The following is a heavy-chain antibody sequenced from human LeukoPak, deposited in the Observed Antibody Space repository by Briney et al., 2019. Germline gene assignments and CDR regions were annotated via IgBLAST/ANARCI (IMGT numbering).Heavy chain of an antibody. CDR2: IPTSGAST. J-gene: IGHJ3*02. CDR3: ARSASGTFLAFDI. CDR1: GFTFSDSH. Sequence: GGSLRLSCVGSGFTFSDSHMSGVRQAPGQGPEWVSAIPTSGASTYYADSVKGRFTISRDSSKNTLYLRMPGLRVEDTALYYCARSASGTFLAFDIWGQGTVVTVSS. V-gene: IGHV3-23*01. D-gene: IGHD1-26*01.